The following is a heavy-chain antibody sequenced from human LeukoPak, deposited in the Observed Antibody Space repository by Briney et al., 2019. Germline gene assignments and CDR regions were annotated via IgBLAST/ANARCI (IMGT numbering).Heavy chain of an antibody. CDR3: ARARGLRSHPFDY. Sequence: SETLSLTCTVSGGSVRSDDYYWSWIRQPPGMGLEWIGHIYHTGSIVYNSFLESRITISLDMSNNQFSLKLTSVTAADTAVYYCARARGLRSHPFDYWGQGTLVTVSS. CDR2: IYHTGSI. V-gene: IGHV4-61*08. CDR1: GGSVRSDDYY. D-gene: IGHD3-3*01. J-gene: IGHJ4*02.